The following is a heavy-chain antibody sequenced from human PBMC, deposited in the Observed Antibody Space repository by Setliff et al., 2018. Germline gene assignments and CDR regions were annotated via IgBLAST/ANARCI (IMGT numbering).Heavy chain of an antibody. D-gene: IGHD3-10*01. V-gene: IGHV4-34*01. Sequence: SETLSLTCSVYGESFSNNYWSWIRQSPGRGLEWIGESNHGGSTSYNPSLKSRLTMSVDTSKNQFSLKLASVTAADSAVYYCARRDGPIIYREFFDYWGQGALVTVSS. CDR2: SNHGGST. CDR1: GESFSNNY. J-gene: IGHJ4*02. CDR3: ARRDGPIIYREFFDY.